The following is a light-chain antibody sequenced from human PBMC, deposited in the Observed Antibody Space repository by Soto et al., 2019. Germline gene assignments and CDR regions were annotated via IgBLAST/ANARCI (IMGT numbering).Light chain of an antibody. V-gene: IGKV3-11*01. J-gene: IGKJ5*01. CDR2: DAS. Sequence: EIVLTQSPATLSLSPGERVTLSGRASQSVSSYFAWYQQKPGRAPRLLIYDASNRATGIPARFSGSGSGTDFTLTISSLEPEDFAVYYCQQRSNGPLTFGQGTRLEIK. CDR1: QSVSSY. CDR3: QQRSNGPLT.